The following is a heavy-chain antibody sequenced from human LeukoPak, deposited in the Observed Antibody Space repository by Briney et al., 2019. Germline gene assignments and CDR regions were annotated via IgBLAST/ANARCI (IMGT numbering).Heavy chain of an antibody. CDR2: IYSGGYT. Sequence: GGSLRLSCAASGFTVSSNYMSWVRQAPGKGLEWVSVIYSGGYTYYADSVKGRFTISRDNSKNTLYLQMNSLRAEDTAVYYCAREGEYSNRLDPWGQGTLVTVSS. CDR1: GFTVSSNY. V-gene: IGHV3-53*01. D-gene: IGHD4-11*01. J-gene: IGHJ5*02. CDR3: AREGEYSNRLDP.